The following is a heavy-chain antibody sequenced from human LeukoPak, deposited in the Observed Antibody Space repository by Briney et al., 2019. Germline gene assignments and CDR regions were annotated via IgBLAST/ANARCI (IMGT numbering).Heavy chain of an antibody. D-gene: IGHD1-7*01. CDR3: ARGRGTTPRYYYMDV. CDR2: IIPIFGTA. CDR1: GGTFSSYA. V-gene: IGHV1-69*05. Sequence: ASVKVSCKASGGTFSSYAISWVRQAPGQGLEWMRGIIPIFGTANYAQKFQGRVTITTDESTSTAYMGLSSLRSEDTAVYYCARGRGTTPRYYYMDVRGKGTTVTVSS. J-gene: IGHJ6*03.